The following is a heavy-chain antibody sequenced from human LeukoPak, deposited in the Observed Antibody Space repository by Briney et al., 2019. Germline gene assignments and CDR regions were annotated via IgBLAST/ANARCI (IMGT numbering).Heavy chain of an antibody. CDR2: ISDSGGST. J-gene: IGHJ4*02. Sequence: GGSLRPSCAASGFTFSSYAMSWVRQAPGKGLEWVSAISDSGGSTYYADSVKGRFTISRDNSRNTLYLQMNSLRAEDTAVYYCAKSQLQLKPDYDYWGQGTLVTVSS. D-gene: IGHD6-6*01. CDR1: GFTFSSYA. V-gene: IGHV3-23*01. CDR3: AKSQLQLKPDYDY.